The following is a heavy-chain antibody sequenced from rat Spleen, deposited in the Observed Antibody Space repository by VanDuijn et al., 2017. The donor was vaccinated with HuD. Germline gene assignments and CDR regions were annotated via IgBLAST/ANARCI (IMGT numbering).Heavy chain of an antibody. CDR1: GFSLTNYH. CDR3: ARADIAAISTDGI. J-gene: IGHJ2*01. Sequence: QVQLKESGPGLVQPSQTLSLTCTVSGFSLTNYHVTWVRQSPGKSLAWMGTIWAGGGEDYHWTVRSRLSISRDTSKSQVYLKMNSLQTGDTATYYWARADIAAISTDGIWGQGVMVTVSS. D-gene: IGHD1-2*01. CDR2: IWAGGGE. V-gene: IGHV2-15*01.